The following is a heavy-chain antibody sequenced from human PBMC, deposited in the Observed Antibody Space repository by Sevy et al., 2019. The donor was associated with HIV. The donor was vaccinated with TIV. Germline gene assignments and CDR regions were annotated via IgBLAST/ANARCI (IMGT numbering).Heavy chain of an antibody. Sequence: SETLSLTCAVYGGSFSGYYWSWIRQPPGKGLEWIGDINHSGSTNYNPSLKSRVTISVDTSKNQFSLKLNSVTAADTAVYYCARYRVAGNFDYWGQGTLVTVSS. CDR3: ARYRVAGNFDY. J-gene: IGHJ4*02. V-gene: IGHV4-34*01. CDR1: GGSFSGYY. CDR2: INHSGST. D-gene: IGHD6-19*01.